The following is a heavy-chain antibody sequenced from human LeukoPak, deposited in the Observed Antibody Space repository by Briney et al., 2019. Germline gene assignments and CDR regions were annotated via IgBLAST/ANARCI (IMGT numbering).Heavy chain of an antibody. V-gene: IGHV3-7*01. CDR1: GFMFSSYW. CDR2: IKQDGSEK. CDR3: LNFDRIDY. D-gene: IGHD3-9*01. Sequence: GGCLRLSCAASGFMFSSYWMSWVRQAPGKGLEWVANIKQDGSEKYYVDSVKGRFTISRDNAKNSLYLQMNSLRAEDTAVYYCLNFDRIDYWGQGTLVTVSS. J-gene: IGHJ4*02.